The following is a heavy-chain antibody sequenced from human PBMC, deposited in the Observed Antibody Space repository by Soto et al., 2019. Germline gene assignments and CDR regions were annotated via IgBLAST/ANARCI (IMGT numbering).Heavy chain of an antibody. D-gene: IGHD6-19*01. V-gene: IGHV1-18*01. CDR2: ISAYNGNT. CDR1: GYTFTSYG. CDR3: ARVFLARVAGTSDFDY. Sequence: GASVKVSCKASGYTFTSYGTSWVRQAPGQGLEWMGWISAYNGNTNYAQKLQGRVTMTTDTSTSTAYMELRSLRSDDTAVYYCARVFLARVAGTSDFDYWGQGTLVTVSS. J-gene: IGHJ4*02.